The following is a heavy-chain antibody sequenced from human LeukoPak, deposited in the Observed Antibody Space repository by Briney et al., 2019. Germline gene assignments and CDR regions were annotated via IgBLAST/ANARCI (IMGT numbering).Heavy chain of an antibody. J-gene: IGHJ4*02. D-gene: IGHD2-15*01. Sequence: GRSLRLSCAAPGFTLSSYAMSSGPQAPGKGLEWVSPINYTGNTYQAISVQGHLTISSNSSNNTLFLQMNKLRPDDAAVYYCAKAPVTTCRGAFCYPFDYWGLGTLVTVSS. CDR3: AKAPVTTCRGAFCYPFDY. CDR2: INYTGNT. V-gene: IGHV3-23*05. CDR1: GFTLSSYA.